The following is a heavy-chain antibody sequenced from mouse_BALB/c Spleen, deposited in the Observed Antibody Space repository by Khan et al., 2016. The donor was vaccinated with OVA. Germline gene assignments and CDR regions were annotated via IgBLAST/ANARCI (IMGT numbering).Heavy chain of an antibody. Sequence: QVQLKQSGPGLVAPSQSLSITCTVSGFSLSRYNIHWVRQPPGKGLEWLGMIWGGGGTDYNSTLKSRLSISMDNSQSQVLLIMNSLQTDDTAMYYCARAYYRYDGYYAMDYWGQGTSVTVSS. V-gene: IGHV2-6-4*01. CDR1: GFSLSRYN. J-gene: IGHJ4*01. CDR3: ARAYYRYDGYYAMDY. D-gene: IGHD2-14*01. CDR2: IWGGGGT.